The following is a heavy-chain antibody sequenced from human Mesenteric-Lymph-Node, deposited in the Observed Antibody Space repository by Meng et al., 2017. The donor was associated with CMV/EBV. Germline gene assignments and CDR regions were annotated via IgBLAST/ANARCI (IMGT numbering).Heavy chain of an antibody. CDR1: GSISSSSYY. CDR2: IYYSGST. V-gene: IGHV4-39*01. Sequence: GSISSSSYYWGWIRQPPGKGLEWIGSIYYSGSTYYTPSLKSRVTISVDTSKNQFSLKLSSVTAADTAVYYCAAGGRCGGDCYSGAYYWGQGTLVTVSS. CDR3: AAGGRCGGDCYSGAYY. J-gene: IGHJ4*02. D-gene: IGHD2-21*02.